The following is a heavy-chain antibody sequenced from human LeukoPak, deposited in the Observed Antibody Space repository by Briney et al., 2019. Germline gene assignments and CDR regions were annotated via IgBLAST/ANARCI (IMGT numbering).Heavy chain of an antibody. D-gene: IGHD1-1*01. CDR3: ARDWNDPNWFDP. CDR2: IIPILGIA. V-gene: IGHV1-69*04. Sequence: SVKVSCKASGGTFSSYAISWVRQAPGQGLEWMGRIIPILGIANYAQKFQGRVTITADKSTSTAYMELSSLRSEDTAVYYCARDWNDPNWFDPWGQGTLITVSS. CDR1: GGTFSSYA. J-gene: IGHJ5*02.